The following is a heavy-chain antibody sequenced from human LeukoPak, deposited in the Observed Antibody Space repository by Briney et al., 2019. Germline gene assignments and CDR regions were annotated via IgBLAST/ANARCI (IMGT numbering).Heavy chain of an antibody. J-gene: IGHJ5*02. D-gene: IGHD2-8*01. CDR1: GASISGDY. CDR2: MSSSGTA. V-gene: IGHV4-4*07. Sequence: SETLSLTCTVSGASISGDYWSWIRQPAGKGLEWIGRMSSSGTANYNPSLLGRVTMSVDTSKDQFSLTLNSVTAADTAVYYCARDTVARTNSFDPWGQGTLVTVSS. CDR3: ARDTVARTNSFDP.